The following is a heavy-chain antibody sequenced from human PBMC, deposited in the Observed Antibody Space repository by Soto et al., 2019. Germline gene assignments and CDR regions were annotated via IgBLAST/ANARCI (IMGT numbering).Heavy chain of an antibody. CDR2: IYYSGST. CDR1: GGSISSYY. J-gene: IGHJ5*02. Sequence: SETLSLTCTVSGGSISSYYWSWIRQPPGKGLEWIGYIYYSGSTNYNPSLKSRVTISVDTSKNQFSLKLSSVTAADTAVYYCAREKDYALNWFDPWGQGALVTVSS. V-gene: IGHV4-59*01. CDR3: AREKDYALNWFDP. D-gene: IGHD4-17*01.